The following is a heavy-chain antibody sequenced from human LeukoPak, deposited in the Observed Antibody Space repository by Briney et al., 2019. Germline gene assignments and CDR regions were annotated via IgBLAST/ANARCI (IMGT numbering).Heavy chain of an antibody. V-gene: IGHV1-24*01. CDR3: ARRGRVAARPRCWFDP. D-gene: IGHD6-6*01. Sequence: ASVKVSCKVSGYTLTELSMHWVRQAPGKGLEWMGGFDPEDGETIYAQKFQGRVTMTRNTSISTAYMELSSLRSEDTAVYYCARRGRVAARPRCWFDPWGQGTLVTVSS. CDR1: GYTLTELS. CDR2: FDPEDGET. J-gene: IGHJ5*02.